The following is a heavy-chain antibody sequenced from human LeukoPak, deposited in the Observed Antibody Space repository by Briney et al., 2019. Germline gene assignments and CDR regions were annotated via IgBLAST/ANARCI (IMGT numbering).Heavy chain of an antibody. Sequence: SETLSLTCAVYGGSFSGYYWSWIRQPPGKGLEWIGEINHSGSTNYNPSLKSRVTISVDTSKNQFSVKLSSVTAADTAVYYCARGRWFDPWGQGTLVTVSS. CDR3: ARGRWFDP. V-gene: IGHV4-34*01. CDR2: INHSGST. J-gene: IGHJ5*02. CDR1: GGSFSGYY.